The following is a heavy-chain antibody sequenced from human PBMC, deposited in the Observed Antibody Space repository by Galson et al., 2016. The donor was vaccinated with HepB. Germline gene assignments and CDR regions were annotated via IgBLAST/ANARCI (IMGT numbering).Heavy chain of an antibody. CDR3: ARHSRPELGIEPPGTRWFDP. CDR1: GFTFSSYN. J-gene: IGHJ5*02. CDR2: IGSNGGNI. D-gene: IGHD6-13*01. V-gene: IGHV3-48*02. Sequence: SLRLSCAASGFTFSSYNMNWVRQAPGKGLEWVSYIGSNGGNIYYVDSVKGRFTISRDNVNNSLYLQMNSLRDEDTAVYYCARHSRPELGIEPPGTRWFDPWGQGTLVTVSS.